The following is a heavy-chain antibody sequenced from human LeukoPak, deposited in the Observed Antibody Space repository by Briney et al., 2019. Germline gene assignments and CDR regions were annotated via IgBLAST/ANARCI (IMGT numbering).Heavy chain of an antibody. V-gene: IGHV4-61*02. CDR1: GGSISSGSYY. D-gene: IGHD6-19*01. J-gene: IGHJ4*02. Sequence: PSQTLSLTCTVPGGSISSGSYYWSWIRQPAGKGLEWIGRIYTSGSTNYNPSLKSRVTISVDTSKNQFSLKLSSVTAADTAVYYCARDVAVAGTLLDYWGQGTLVTVSS. CDR3: ARDVAVAGTLLDY. CDR2: IYTSGST.